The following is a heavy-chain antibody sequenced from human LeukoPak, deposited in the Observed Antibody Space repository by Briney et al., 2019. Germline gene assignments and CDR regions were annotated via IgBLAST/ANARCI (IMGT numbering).Heavy chain of an antibody. V-gene: IGHV3-33*01. D-gene: IGHD4/OR15-4a*01. CDR2: IWYDGSNK. Sequence: GRSLRLSCAASGFTFSSYGMHWVRQAPGKGLEWVPVIWYDGSNKYYADSAKGRFTISRDNSKNTLYLQMNSLKTEDTAVYYCTTGHPFMNMAYNWFDPWGQGTLVTVSS. CDR3: TTGHPFMNMAYNWFDP. J-gene: IGHJ5*02. CDR1: GFTFSSYG.